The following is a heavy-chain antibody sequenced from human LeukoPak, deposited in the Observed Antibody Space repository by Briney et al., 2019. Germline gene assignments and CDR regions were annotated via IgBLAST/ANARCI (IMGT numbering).Heavy chain of an antibody. CDR3: ARGDRSSTSCYGYYMDV. CDR2: IIPIFGTA. V-gene: IGHV1-69*05. D-gene: IGHD2-2*01. CDR1: GGSFSSYA. Sequence: ASVKVSCKASGGSFSSYAISWVRQAPGQGLEWMGGIIPIFGTANYAQKFQGRVTITTDESTSTAYMELSSLRSEDTAVYYCARGDRSSTSCYGYYMDVWGKGTTVTVSS. J-gene: IGHJ6*03.